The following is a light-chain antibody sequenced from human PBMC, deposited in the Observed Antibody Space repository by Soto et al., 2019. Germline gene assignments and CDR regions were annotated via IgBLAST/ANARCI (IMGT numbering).Light chain of an antibody. J-gene: IGLJ1*01. Sequence: QSALTQPRSVSGSPGQSVIISCTGTNSDVGGYNYVSWYQQHPGEAPKLMIYDVTKRPSGVPDRFSGSKSGTSASLAISGLRSEDEADYYCASWDDSLTGYVFGTGTKVTVL. CDR3: ASWDDSLTGYV. V-gene: IGLV2-11*01. CDR1: NSDVGGYNY. CDR2: DVT.